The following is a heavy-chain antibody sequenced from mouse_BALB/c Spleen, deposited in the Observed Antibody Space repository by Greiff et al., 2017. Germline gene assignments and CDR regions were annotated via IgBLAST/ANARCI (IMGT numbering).Heavy chain of an antibody. Sequence: DVKLVESGGGLVKPGGSLKLSCAASGFAFSSYDMSWVRQTPEKRLEWVAYISSGGGSTYYPDTVKGRFTISRDNAKNTLYLQMSSLKSEDTAMYYCARHDGSSGFAYWGQGTLVTVSA. D-gene: IGHD1-1*01. J-gene: IGHJ3*01. CDR1: GFAFSSYD. CDR2: ISSGGGST. CDR3: ARHDGSSGFAY. V-gene: IGHV5-12-1*01.